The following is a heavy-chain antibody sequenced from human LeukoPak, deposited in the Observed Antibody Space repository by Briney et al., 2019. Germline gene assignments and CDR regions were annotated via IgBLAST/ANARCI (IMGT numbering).Heavy chain of an antibody. Sequence: ASVKVSCKASGYTFTSYDINWVRQATGQGLEWMGWMNPNSGNTGYAQKFQGRVTMTRNTSISTAYMELSSLRPEDTAVYYCAREAMVRGVIIKAFDYWGQGNLVTVSS. J-gene: IGHJ4*02. CDR2: MNPNSGNT. CDR1: GYTFTSYD. V-gene: IGHV1-8*01. D-gene: IGHD3-10*01. CDR3: AREAMVRGVIIKAFDY.